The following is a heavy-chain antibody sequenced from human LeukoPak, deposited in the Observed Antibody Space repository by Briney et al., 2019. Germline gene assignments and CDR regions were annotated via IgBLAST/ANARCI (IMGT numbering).Heavy chain of an antibody. Sequence: PGGSLSLSCAASGFTFSSYWMSWVRQAPGKGLEWVANIKQDGSEKYYVDSVKGRFTISRDNAKNSLYLQMNSLRAEDTAVYYCASTIYDSSGYYWDYWGQGTLVTVSS. CDR2: IKQDGSEK. CDR3: ASTIYDSSGYYWDY. D-gene: IGHD3-22*01. V-gene: IGHV3-7*01. CDR1: GFTFSSYW. J-gene: IGHJ4*02.